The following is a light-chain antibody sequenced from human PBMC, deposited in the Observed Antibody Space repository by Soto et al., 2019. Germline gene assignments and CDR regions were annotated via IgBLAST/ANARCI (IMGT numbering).Light chain of an antibody. CDR1: QGIDSY. CDR2: AAS. CDR3: QQYYSYPCT. V-gene: IGKV1-9*01. Sequence: IQLTQSPSSLSASVGDRVTITCRASQGIDSYLAWYQQRPGKVPQLLIYAASTLQSGVPSRFSGSGSGTDFTLTIGCLPPEDFATYYCQQYYSYPCTFGQGTKVDSK. J-gene: IGKJ1*01.